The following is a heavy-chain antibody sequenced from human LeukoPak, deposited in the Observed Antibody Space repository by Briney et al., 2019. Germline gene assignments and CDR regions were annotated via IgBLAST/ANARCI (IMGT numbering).Heavy chain of an antibody. CDR3: ARAGNTIFGVVSGNYFDY. Sequence: PSETLSLTCTVSGGSISSSSYYWGWIRQPPGKGLEWLGSIYYSGSTYYNPSLKSRVTISVDTSKNQFSLKLSSVTAADTAVYYCARAGNTIFGVVSGNYFDYWGQGTLVTVSS. CDR1: GGSISSSSYY. V-gene: IGHV4-39*07. CDR2: IYYSGST. D-gene: IGHD3-3*01. J-gene: IGHJ4*02.